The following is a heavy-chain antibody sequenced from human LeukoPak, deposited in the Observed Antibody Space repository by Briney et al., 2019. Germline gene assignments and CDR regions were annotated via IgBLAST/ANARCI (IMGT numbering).Heavy chain of an antibody. CDR3: ARGLSGSYMSDY. CDR1: GFTFSNYA. CDR2: ISHDRSNN. V-gene: IGHV3-30-3*01. D-gene: IGHD3-10*01. Sequence: GRSLRLSCAASGFTFSNYAMHWARQAPGKGLEWVACISHDRSNNCHADSVKGRFTISRDNSKNTLYLQMNSLTDEDTAVYYCARGLSGSYMSDYWGQGTLVTVSS. J-gene: IGHJ4*02.